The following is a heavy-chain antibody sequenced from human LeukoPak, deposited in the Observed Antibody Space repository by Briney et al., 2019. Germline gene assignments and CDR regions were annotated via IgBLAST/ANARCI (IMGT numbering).Heavy chain of an antibody. CDR2: VSVDGSEK. Sequence: PGGALRLSCAASGYTFSDCWMMGVRQARGKGLEWVAQVSVDGSEKYYVASVRGRFTISRANAKTSLDLQMTTQRVDDTAVYYCVRDATRGGDLDHWGQGTLVTVSS. J-gene: IGHJ5*02. D-gene: IGHD2-21*01. CDR3: VRDATRGGDLDH. CDR1: GYTFSDCW. V-gene: IGHV3-7*01.